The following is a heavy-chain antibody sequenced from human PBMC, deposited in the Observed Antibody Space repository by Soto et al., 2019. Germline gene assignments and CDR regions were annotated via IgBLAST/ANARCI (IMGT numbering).Heavy chain of an antibody. D-gene: IGHD1-26*01. Sequence: RRSVRRSCVVVEYTLSDAWMSGGRQGPGKGLEPVARINRKIARETTDYAAPVEGRFTIARDDSKNTLYLQMSSLKLEATAVYFCTEDHGSGGKGTLVTVS. CDR3: TEDHGS. CDR2: INRKIARETT. CDR1: EYTLSDAW. J-gene: IGHJ4*02. V-gene: IGHV3-15*01.